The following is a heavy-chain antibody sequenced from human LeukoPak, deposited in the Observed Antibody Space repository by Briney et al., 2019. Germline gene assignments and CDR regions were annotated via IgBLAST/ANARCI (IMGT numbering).Heavy chain of an antibody. Sequence: PGGSLRLSCAASGFTVSSNYMSWVRQAPGKGLEWVANIKKDGSERYYVDSVKGRFTISRDNAKNSLYLQMNSLRVEDTAVYYCASDDKNGTDYWGQGTLVTVSS. CDR2: IKKDGSER. CDR3: ASDDKNGTDY. CDR1: GFTVSSNY. J-gene: IGHJ4*02. V-gene: IGHV3-7*01. D-gene: IGHD1-1*01.